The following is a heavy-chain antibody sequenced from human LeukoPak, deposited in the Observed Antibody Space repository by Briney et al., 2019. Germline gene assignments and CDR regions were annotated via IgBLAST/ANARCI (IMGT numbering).Heavy chain of an antibody. CDR1: GFYFSAYL. CDR3: ARDLKGSNL. Sequence: GGSRRLSCEASGFYFSAYLMSWVRQAPGKGLEWVANIKQDGSQDFYLDSVKGRFTISRDNGNNSLYLHMTRLRVEDTAVYYCARDLKGSNLWGQGALVTVSS. J-gene: IGHJ5*02. V-gene: IGHV3-7*04. CDR2: IKQDGSQD.